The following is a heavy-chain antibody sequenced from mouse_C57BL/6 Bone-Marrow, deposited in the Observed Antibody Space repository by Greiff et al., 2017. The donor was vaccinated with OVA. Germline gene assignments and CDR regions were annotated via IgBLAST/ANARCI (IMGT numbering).Heavy chain of an antibody. CDR1: GISITTGNYR. V-gene: IGHV3-5*01. CDR3: ARGDGYYEAWFAY. CDR2: IYYSGTI. J-gene: IGHJ3*01. Sequence: EVNLMESGPGLVKPSQTVFLTCTVTGISITTGNYRWSWIRQFPGNKLEWIGYIYYSGTITYNPSLTSRTTITRDTPKNQFFLEMNSLTAEDTATYYCARGDGYYEAWFAYWGQGTLVTVSA. D-gene: IGHD2-3*01.